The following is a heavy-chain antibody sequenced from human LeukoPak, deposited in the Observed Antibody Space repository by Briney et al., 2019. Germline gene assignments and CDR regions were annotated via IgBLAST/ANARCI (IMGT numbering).Heavy chain of an antibody. CDR3: ARDGGSEDFDY. CDR1: GGTFSSYA. J-gene: IGHJ4*02. V-gene: IGHV1-69*04. D-gene: IGHD1-26*01. Sequence: ASVKVSCKASGGTFSSYAISWVRQAPGQGHEWMGRIIPILGIANYAQKFQGRVTITADKSTSTAYMELSSLRSEDTAVYYCARDGGSEDFDYWGQGTLVTVSS. CDR2: IIPILGIA.